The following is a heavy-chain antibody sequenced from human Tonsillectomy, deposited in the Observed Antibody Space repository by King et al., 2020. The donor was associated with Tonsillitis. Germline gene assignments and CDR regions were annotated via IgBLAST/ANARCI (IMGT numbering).Heavy chain of an antibody. CDR2: INPKSGGT. CDR1: GYTFTGFY. J-gene: IGHJ4*02. Sequence: VQLVESGAEVKKPGASVKVSCKASGYTFTGFYMHWVRQAPGHGLESMGWINPKSGGTNYAQTFQGRVTMTRDTSISTAYMELSRLTSDDTAVYYCARGSGGFDFWDQGTLVTVSS. D-gene: IGHD6-25*01. V-gene: IGHV1-2*02. CDR3: ARGSGGFDF.